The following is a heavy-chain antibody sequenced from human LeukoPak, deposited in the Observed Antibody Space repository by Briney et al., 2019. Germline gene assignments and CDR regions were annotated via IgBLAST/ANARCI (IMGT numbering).Heavy chain of an antibody. CDR2: ISSNGGST. CDR3: ARSDSWYFPLDY. Sequence: GGSLRLSCAASGFTFSSYAMHWVRQAPGKGLEYVSAISSNGGSTYYANSVKGRFTISRDNSKNTLYLQMGSLRAEDMAVYYCARSDSWYFPLDYWGQGTLVTVSS. CDR1: GFTFSSYA. D-gene: IGHD6-13*01. J-gene: IGHJ4*02. V-gene: IGHV3-64*01.